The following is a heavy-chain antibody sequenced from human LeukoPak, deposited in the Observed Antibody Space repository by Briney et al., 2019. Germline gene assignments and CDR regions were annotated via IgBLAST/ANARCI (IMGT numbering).Heavy chain of an antibody. CDR1: GGSISSYY. J-gene: IGHJ4*02. CDR2: IYTSGST. D-gene: IGHD3-22*01. V-gene: IGHV4-4*07. CDR3: ARARTTMIASYFDY. Sequence: SETLSLTCTVSGGSISSYYRSWIRQPAGKGLEWIGRIYTSGSTNYNPSLKSRVTMSVDTSKNQFSLKLSSVTAADTAVYYCARARTTMIASYFDYWGQGTLVTVSS.